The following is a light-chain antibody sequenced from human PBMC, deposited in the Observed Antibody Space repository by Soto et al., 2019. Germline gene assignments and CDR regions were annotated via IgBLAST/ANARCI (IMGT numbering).Light chain of an antibody. CDR2: STS. CDR1: QYINTF. CDR3: QQSYNSPYT. J-gene: IGKJ2*01. V-gene: IGKV1-39*01. Sequence: IQMTQSPSSLSASVGDRVTITCRSSQYINTFLNWYQQKPGRVPRLLIYSTSTLQSGVTSRFSGRGSGTDFTFTISSLQPEDFATYYCQQSYNSPYTLAQGTKVDIK.